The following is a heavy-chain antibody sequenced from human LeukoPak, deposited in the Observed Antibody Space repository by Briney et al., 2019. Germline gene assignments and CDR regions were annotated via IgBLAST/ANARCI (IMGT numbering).Heavy chain of an antibody. V-gene: IGHV4-59*01. D-gene: IGHD3-22*01. Sequence: SETLSLTCTVSGGSISSYYWSWIRQPPGKGLEWIGYIYYSGSTNYNPSLKSRVTISVDTSKNQFSLKLSSVTAADTAVYYCARQRDYYDSSGNYSRIFDYWGQGTLVTVSS. CDR3: ARQRDYYDSSGNYSRIFDY. CDR2: IYYSGST. J-gene: IGHJ4*02. CDR1: GGSISSYY.